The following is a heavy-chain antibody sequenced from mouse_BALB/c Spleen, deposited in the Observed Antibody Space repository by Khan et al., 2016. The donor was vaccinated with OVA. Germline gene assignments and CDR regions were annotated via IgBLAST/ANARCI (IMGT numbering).Heavy chain of an antibody. CDR2: ISYSGST. CDR1: GYSITSGYV. D-gene: IGHD1-2*01. V-gene: IGHV3-2*02. CDR3: ARTARIKY. J-gene: IGHJ2*01. Sequence: EVQLQESGPGLVKPSQSLSLTCTVTGYSITSGYVWNWIRQFPGNKLEWMGYISYSGSTNYNPSLKSRISITRDTSKNQFFLQLNSVPTEDTATYYCARTARIKYWGQGTTLTVSS.